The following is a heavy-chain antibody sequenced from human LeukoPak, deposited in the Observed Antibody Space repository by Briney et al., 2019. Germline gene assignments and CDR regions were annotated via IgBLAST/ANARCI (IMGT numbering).Heavy chain of an antibody. J-gene: IGHJ4*02. CDR1: GFTFSSYA. V-gene: IGHV3-23*01. CDR2: ISDTGGST. Sequence: PGGSLRLSCAASGFTFSSYAMSWVRQAPGKGLDWVSNISDTGGSTEYADSVRGRFTISRDNSKNTLYLQMNSVRAEDTAVYYCAKRRLERSRERSLDYWGQGTLVTVSS. CDR3: AKRRLERSRERSLDY. D-gene: IGHD1-1*01.